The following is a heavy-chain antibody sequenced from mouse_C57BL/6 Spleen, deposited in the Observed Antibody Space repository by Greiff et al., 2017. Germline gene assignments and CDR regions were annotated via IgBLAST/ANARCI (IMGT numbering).Heavy chain of an antibody. CDR1: GYTFTSYW. CDR2: IHPNSGST. Sequence: QVQLQQSGAELVKPGASVKLSCKASGYTFTSYWMHWVKQRPGQGLEWIGMIHPNSGSTNYNEKFKSKATLTVDKSSSTAYMQLSSLTSEDSAVYYCARGGYDYPWFAYWGQGTLVTVAA. V-gene: IGHV1-64*01. J-gene: IGHJ3*01. D-gene: IGHD2-4*01. CDR3: ARGGYDYPWFAY.